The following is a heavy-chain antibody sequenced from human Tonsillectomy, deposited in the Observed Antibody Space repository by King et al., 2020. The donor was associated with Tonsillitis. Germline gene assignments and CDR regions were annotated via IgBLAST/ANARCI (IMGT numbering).Heavy chain of an antibody. CDR1: GFVFSDNA. Sequence: VQLAESGGGLVQPGGSLRLSCAASGFVFSDNAMTWVRQAPGTGLEWVSSISGSGGRTPYADSVKDRFTVSRDNSKNTLYLQMNTLRADDAAVYYCTKDFSSAYWGQGTLVTVSS. V-gene: IGHV3-23*04. CDR2: ISGSGGRT. D-gene: IGHD6-6*01. J-gene: IGHJ4*02. CDR3: TKDFSSAY.